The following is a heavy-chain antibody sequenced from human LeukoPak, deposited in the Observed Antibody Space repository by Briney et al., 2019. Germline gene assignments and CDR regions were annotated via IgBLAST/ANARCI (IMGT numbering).Heavy chain of an antibody. CDR2: IYYSGST. V-gene: IGHV4-39*01. CDR1: GGSISSSSYY. J-gene: IGHJ4*02. Sequence: PSETLSLTCTVSGGSISSSSYYWGWIRQPPGKGLEWIGSIYYSGSTYYNPSLKSRVTISVDTSKNQFSLKLSSVTAADTAVYYCASWTDDIAARPLDYWGQGTLVTVSS. D-gene: IGHD6-6*01. CDR3: ASWTDDIAARPLDY.